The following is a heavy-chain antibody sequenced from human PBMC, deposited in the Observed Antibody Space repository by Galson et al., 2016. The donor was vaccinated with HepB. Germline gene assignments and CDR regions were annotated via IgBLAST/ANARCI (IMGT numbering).Heavy chain of an antibody. V-gene: IGHV3-7*03. CDR2: IKEDGTGT. D-gene: IGHD3-9*01. J-gene: IGHJ1*01. Sequence: SLRLSCAASGFIFSQYWLSWVRQAPGKGLEWVANIKEDGTGTYYVDSVKGRFTISRDNVKNSLYLQMKNLSDGDTAAYYCATDGNETGWILHQWGQGTLVTVSS. CDR1: GFIFSQYW. CDR3: ATDGNETGWILHQ.